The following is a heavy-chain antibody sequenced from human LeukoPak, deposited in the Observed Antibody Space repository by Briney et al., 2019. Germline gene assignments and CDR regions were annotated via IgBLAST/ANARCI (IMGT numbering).Heavy chain of an antibody. D-gene: IGHD3-10*01. Sequence: SETLSLTCTVSGYSLSNGYYWGWIRQPPGKGLEWIGSIYYSGNTYYNPSLKSRVTISVDTSKNQFSLRLSSVTAADTAVYYCARGLWFGEFDFDYWGQGTLVTVSS. CDR1: GYSLSNGYY. CDR2: IYYSGNT. J-gene: IGHJ4*02. CDR3: ARGLWFGEFDFDY. V-gene: IGHV4-38-2*02.